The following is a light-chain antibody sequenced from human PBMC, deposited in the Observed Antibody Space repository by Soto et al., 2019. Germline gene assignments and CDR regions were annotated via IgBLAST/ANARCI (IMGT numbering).Light chain of an antibody. V-gene: IGLV1-40*01. CDR2: GNT. CDR3: QSYESSLSGWI. CDR1: SSNIGAGYD. J-gene: IGLJ2*01. Sequence: QSVLTQPPSVSRAPGQRVTISCTGSSSNIGAGYDVHWYQQVPGTAPKLLIYGNTNRPSGVPDRFSGSKSGTSASLAITGLQAEDEADYYCQSYESSLSGWIFGGGTKLTVL.